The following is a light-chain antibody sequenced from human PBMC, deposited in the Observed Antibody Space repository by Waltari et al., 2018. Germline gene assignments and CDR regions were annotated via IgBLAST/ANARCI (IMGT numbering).Light chain of an antibody. Sequence: DIVMTQSPDSLALSLGERATFNCKSSQSLLHSNNKNYLAWYQTKPGQSPKLLISWASNRESGVPERFIGSGSGTDFTLTITSLRAEDVAVYYCQQYFSTPLTFGGGTRVEIK. J-gene: IGKJ4*01. CDR2: WAS. CDR3: QQYFSTPLT. CDR1: QSLLHSNNKNY. V-gene: IGKV4-1*01.